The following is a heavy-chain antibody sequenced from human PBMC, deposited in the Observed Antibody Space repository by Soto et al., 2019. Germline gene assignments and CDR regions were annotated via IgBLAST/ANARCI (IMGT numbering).Heavy chain of an antibody. CDR3: ARGYDSKNYYYYGMDV. D-gene: IGHD3-22*01. J-gene: IGHJ6*02. V-gene: IGHV1-69*13. CDR1: GGTFSSYA. Sequence: GASVQVSCKASGGTFSSYAISWVRQAPGQGLEWMGGIIPIFGTANYAQKFQGRVTITADESTSTAYMELSSLRSEDTAVYYCARGYDSKNYYYYGMDVWGQGTTVTVSS. CDR2: IIPIFGTA.